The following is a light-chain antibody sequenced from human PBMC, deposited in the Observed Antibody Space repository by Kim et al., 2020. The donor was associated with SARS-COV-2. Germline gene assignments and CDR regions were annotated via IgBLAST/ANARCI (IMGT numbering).Light chain of an antibody. Sequence: QSALTQPASVSESPGQSITISCTGTSSDVGGHDYVSWYQQHPGKAPKLMIYDVTNRPSGVSNRFSGSKSGNTASLTISGLQAEDEADYYCSSYSSSTTLVFGGGTQLTVL. CDR1: SSDVGGHDY. V-gene: IGLV2-14*03. CDR2: DVT. CDR3: SSYSSSTTLV. J-gene: IGLJ2*01.